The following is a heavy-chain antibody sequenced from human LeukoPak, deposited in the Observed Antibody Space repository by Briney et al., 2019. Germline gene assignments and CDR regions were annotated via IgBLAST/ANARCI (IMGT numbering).Heavy chain of an antibody. D-gene: IGHD3-22*01. CDR3: ARSIRPNYYDSSGYLDY. CDR2: IYCSGST. Sequence: SETLSLTCTVSGGSISSYYWSWIRQPPGKGLEWIGYIYCSGSTNYNPSLKSRVTISVDTSKNQFSLKLSSVTAADTAVYYCARSIRPNYYDSSGYLDYWGQGTLVTVSS. J-gene: IGHJ4*02. CDR1: GGSISSYY. V-gene: IGHV4-59*01.